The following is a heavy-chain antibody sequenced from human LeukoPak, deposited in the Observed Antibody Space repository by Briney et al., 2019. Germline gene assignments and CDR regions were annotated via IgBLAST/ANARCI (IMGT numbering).Heavy chain of an antibody. Sequence: GGSLRLSCAASGFTFSSYWRGWVRQAPGKGLEWVANMKYDGSGKYYVDSVKGRFTISRDNAKNSLYLQMNSLRAEDTAVYYCARDIEAAGLFLDYWGQGTLVTVSS. J-gene: IGHJ4*02. CDR2: MKYDGSGK. CDR1: GFTFSSYW. CDR3: ARDIEAAGLFLDY. D-gene: IGHD6-13*01. V-gene: IGHV3-7*01.